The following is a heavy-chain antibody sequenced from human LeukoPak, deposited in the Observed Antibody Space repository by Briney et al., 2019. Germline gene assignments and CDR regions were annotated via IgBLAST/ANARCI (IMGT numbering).Heavy chain of an antibody. CDR3: ARDVQSSSGMVSSAFDI. D-gene: IGHD3-10*01. CDR1: GFTFSSYG. CDR2: ISGSGGST. Sequence: GGTLRLSCAASGFTFSSYGMSWVRQAPGKGLEWVSAISGSGGSTYYADSVKGRFTISRDNAKNSLYLQMNSLRAEDTAVYYCARDVQSSSGMVSSAFDIWGQGTMVTVSS. J-gene: IGHJ3*02. V-gene: IGHV3-23*01.